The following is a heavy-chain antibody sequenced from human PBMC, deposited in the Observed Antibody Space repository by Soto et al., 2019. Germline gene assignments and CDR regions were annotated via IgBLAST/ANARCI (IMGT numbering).Heavy chain of an antibody. J-gene: IGHJ3*02. CDR1: GFTVSGNY. CDR3: ARDPKGAFDI. V-gene: IGHV3-66*01. CDR2: IYTGGST. Sequence: EVQLVESGGGLVQPGGSLRLSCAASGFTVSGNYMSWVRQAPGKGLEWDSVIYTGGSTYYADSVKGRFTISRDNSMNTLYLQMNNLRAEDTAVYYCARDPKGAFDIWGQGTMVTVSS.